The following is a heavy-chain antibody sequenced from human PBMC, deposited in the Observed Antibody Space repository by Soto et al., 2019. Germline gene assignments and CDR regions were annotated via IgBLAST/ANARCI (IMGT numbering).Heavy chain of an antibody. D-gene: IGHD1-20*01. V-gene: IGHV3-30-3*01. CDR3: ARDLHSRITGTGFFDY. J-gene: IGHJ4*02. Sequence: GGSLRLSCAASGFTFSSYAMHWVRQAPGKGLEWVAVISYDGSNKYYADSVKGRFTISRDNSKNTLYLQMNSLRAEDTAVYYCARDLHSRITGTGFFDYWGQGTLVTVSS. CDR2: ISYDGSNK. CDR1: GFTFSSYA.